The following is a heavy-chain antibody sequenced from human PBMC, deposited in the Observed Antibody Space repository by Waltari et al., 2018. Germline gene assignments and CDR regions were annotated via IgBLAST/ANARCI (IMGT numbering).Heavy chain of an antibody. CDR3: ARAPDYGEGYYYYYYMDV. J-gene: IGHJ6*03. V-gene: IGHV4-59*01. CDR2: IYYSGST. D-gene: IGHD4-17*01. CDR1: GGSISSYY. Sequence: QVQLQESGPGLVKPSETLSLTCTVSGGSISSYYWSWIRQPPGKGLEWIGYIYYSGSTNYNPSLKSRVTISVDTSKNQFSLELSSVTAADTAVYYCARAPDYGEGYYYYYYMDVWGKGTTVTVSS.